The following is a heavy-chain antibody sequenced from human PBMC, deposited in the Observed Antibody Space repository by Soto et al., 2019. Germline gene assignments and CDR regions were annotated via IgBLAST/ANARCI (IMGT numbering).Heavy chain of an antibody. V-gene: IGHV4-30-2*01. CDR1: GGSISSGGYS. J-gene: IGHJ5*02. Sequence: QLQLQESGSGLVKPSQTLSLTCAVSGGSISSGGYSWSWIRQPPGKGLEWIGYIYHSGSTYYNPSLQSRVTISVDRSKNQFSLRLSSVTAADTAVYYRAVYGGNSGVRFDPWGQGTLVTVSS. CDR2: IYHSGST. CDR3: AVYGGNSGVRFDP. D-gene: IGHD4-17*01.